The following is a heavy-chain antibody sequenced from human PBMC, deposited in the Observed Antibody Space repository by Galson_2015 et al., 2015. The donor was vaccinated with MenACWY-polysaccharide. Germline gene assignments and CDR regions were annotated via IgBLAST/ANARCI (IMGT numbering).Heavy chain of an antibody. V-gene: IGHV1-69*04. CDR2: IIPIAGIT. Sequence: SVKVSCKASGKKFMAYRLNWVRQAPEQGLECMGRIIPIAGITNYAQQFQGRLTITEERSTRTMYMELSGLTSADTAVYYCARGRALTDYWGQGTLVTVSS. CDR3: ARGRALTDY. CDR1: GKKFMAYR. J-gene: IGHJ4*02.